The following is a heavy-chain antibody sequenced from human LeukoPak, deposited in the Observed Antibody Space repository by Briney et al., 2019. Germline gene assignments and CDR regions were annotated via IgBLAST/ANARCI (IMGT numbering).Heavy chain of an antibody. CDR3: ARDPNRYYYGSGSYVRPGMDV. D-gene: IGHD3-10*01. J-gene: IGHJ6*02. CDR1: GYTFTSYG. CDR2: MSAYNGNT. V-gene: IGHV1-18*01. Sequence: GASVKVSCNASGYTFTSYGISWVRQAPGQGLEWMGWMSAYNGNTNYAQKLQGRVTMTTDTSTSTAYMELRSLRSDDTAVYYCARDPNRYYYGSGSYVRPGMDVWGQGTTVTVSS.